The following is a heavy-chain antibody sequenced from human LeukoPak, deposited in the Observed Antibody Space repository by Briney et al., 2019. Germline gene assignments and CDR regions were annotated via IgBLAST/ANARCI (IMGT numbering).Heavy chain of an antibody. CDR2: INSNGGRT. CDR3: ARDAEGSHYYYYFRAL. J-gene: IGHJ6*03. CDR1: GFTFSSYA. Sequence: GGSLRLSCAASGFTFSSYAMHWVRQAPGKGLEYVSAINSNGGRTYYANSVKGRFTISRDNSKNTLYLQMGSLRAEDMAVYYCARDAEGSHYYYYFRALWGKGTTVTVSS. V-gene: IGHV3-64*01.